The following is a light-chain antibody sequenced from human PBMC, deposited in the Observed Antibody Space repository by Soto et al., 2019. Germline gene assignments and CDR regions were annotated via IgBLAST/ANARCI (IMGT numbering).Light chain of an antibody. Sequence: EIVLTQSPATLSLSPGERATLSFMASQSVSSYLAWYQHKPGQAPRLLIYDASHRATGIPARFSGSGFGTDFTLTISSLEPEDAAVYYCQQRSNWPPITFGQGTRLEIK. CDR1: QSVSSY. J-gene: IGKJ5*01. CDR2: DAS. V-gene: IGKV3-11*01. CDR3: QQRSNWPPIT.